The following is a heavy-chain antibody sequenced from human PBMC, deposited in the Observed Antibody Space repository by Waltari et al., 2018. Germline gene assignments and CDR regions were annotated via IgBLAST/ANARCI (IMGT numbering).Heavy chain of an antibody. J-gene: IGHJ5*01. V-gene: IGHV4-30-4*01. CDR2: IDNNGNT. CDR3: ARETAMVRRLITEHVFES. CDR1: GDSIKSGDFY. Sequence: QVQLQESGPGLVKPSQTLSLTCTVSGDSIKSGDFYWSWIRQPPGKGLEWIGKIDNNGNTYYKPSVKSRRNISLNASKNQFSLKLNSVTAADTAVYYCARETAMVRRLITEHVFESWGQGTLVTVSS. D-gene: IGHD3-10*01.